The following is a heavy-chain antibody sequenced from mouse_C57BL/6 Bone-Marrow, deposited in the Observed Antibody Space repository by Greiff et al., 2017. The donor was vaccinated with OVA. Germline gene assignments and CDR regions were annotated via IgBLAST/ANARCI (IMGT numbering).Heavy chain of an antibody. CDR1: GYSITSGYD. CDR2: ISYSGST. Sequence: VQPKESGPGMVKPSQSLSLTCTVPGYSITSGYDWHWIRHFPGNKLEWMGYISYSGSTNYNPSLKSRISITHDTSKNHFFLKLNSVTTEDTATYYCARDGYYYGSSYWFAYWGQGTLVTVSA. D-gene: IGHD1-1*01. V-gene: IGHV3-1*01. J-gene: IGHJ3*01. CDR3: ARDGYYYGSSYWFAY.